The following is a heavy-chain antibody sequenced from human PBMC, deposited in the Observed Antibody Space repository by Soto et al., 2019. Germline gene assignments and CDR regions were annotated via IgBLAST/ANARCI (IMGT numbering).Heavy chain of an antibody. D-gene: IGHD6-19*01. CDR2: IKNSGSTT. V-gene: IGHV3-64D*06. CDR1: GFTFSSYG. J-gene: IGHJ4*02. CDR3: AVVAGSYWFDC. Sequence: GGSLRLSCSASGFTFSSYGMHWVRQAPGKGLEYVSAIKNSGSTTNYADSVKGRFTISRDNSKNMLYLQMSSLTSEDTAVYYCAVVAGSYWFDCWGQGTPVTVSS.